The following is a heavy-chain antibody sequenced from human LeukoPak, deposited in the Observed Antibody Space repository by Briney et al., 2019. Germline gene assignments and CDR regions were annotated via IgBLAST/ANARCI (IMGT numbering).Heavy chain of an antibody. J-gene: IGHJ4*02. CDR2: IKKDGSEK. V-gene: IGHV3-7*01. Sequence: GGSLRLSCAASGFTFSSHWMSWVRQAPGKGLEWVANIKKDGSEKYYVDAVKGRFTISRDNAKTSLYLQMNSLRAEDTAVYYCARDKAHLAAAGFIDYWGQGTLVTVSS. D-gene: IGHD6-13*01. CDR3: ARDKAHLAAAGFIDY. CDR1: GFTFSSHW.